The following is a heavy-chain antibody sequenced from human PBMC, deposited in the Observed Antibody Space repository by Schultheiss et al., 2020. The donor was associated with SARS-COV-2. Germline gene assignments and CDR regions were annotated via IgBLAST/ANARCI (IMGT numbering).Heavy chain of an antibody. Sequence: GGSLRLSCAASGFTFNAYTMNWVRQAPGKGLEWVSSISSGSSYIYYADSVKGRFTISRDNSKNTLYLQMNSLRAEDTAVYYCAKEVVTYYYDSSGLAQNPFDYWGQGTLVTVSS. CDR1: GFTFNAYT. J-gene: IGHJ4*02. CDR2: ISSGSSYI. V-gene: IGHV3-21*04. CDR3: AKEVVTYYYDSSGLAQNPFDY. D-gene: IGHD3-22*01.